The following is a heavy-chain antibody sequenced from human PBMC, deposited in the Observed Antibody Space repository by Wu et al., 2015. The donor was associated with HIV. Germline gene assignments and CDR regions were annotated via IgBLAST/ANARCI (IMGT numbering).Heavy chain of an antibody. Sequence: QVQLVQSGAEVKKPGASVKVSCKASGYSFTDYYIHWVRQAPGQGLQWMGWINPKSGGTNYAQKFQGRVTMTRDTSISTAYMELSRLRSDDTAVYYCAKDRENGYSYDAFDIWGQGTMVTVSS. V-gene: IGHV1-2*02. CDR3: AKDRENGYSYDAFDI. CDR2: INPKSGGT. D-gene: IGHD5-18*01. CDR1: GYSFTDYY. J-gene: IGHJ3*02.